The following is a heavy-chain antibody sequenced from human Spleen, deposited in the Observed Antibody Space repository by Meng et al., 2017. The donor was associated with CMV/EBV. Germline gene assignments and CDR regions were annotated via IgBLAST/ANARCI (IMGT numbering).Heavy chain of an antibody. CDR1: GGNFSSYA. D-gene: IGHD3-22*01. J-gene: IGHJ4*02. V-gene: IGHV1-69*01. CDR2: IIPIFGTA. Sequence: QVRLVQSGAEVKKPGSLVKVSCKACGGNFSSYAISWVRQAPGQGLEWMGGIIPIFGTANYAQKFQGRVTITADESTSTAYMELSSLRSEDTAVYYCARAAYYYDSREYYFDYWGQGTLVTVSS. CDR3: ARAAYYYDSREYYFDY.